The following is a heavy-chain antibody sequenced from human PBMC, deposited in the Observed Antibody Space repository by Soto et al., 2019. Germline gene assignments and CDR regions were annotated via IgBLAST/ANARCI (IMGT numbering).Heavy chain of an antibody. D-gene: IGHD6-19*01. CDR2: ISNDGINK. CDR3: ALVVAGTWGGFDY. J-gene: IGHJ4*02. Sequence: QVQLVESGGGVVQPGRSLRLSCAASGFTFSSYAMHWVRQAPGKGLECVAVISNDGINKYYADSVKGRFTISRDNSINPLYLQMNSLRTDDTAVDYCALVVAGTWGGFDYWGQGTLVTVSS. V-gene: IGHV3-30-3*01. CDR1: GFTFSSYA.